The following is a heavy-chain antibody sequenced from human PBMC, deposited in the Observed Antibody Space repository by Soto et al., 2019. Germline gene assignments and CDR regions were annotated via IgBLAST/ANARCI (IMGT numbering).Heavy chain of an antibody. V-gene: IGHV1-69*02. CDR3: ARVPHDDYYDTSDYPEY. D-gene: IGHD3-22*01. CDR2: IIPILGIA. CDR1: GGSFSSHS. Sequence: ASVKVSCKASGGSFSSHSISWVRQAAGQGLEWMGRIIPILGIANFAQKFQGRVTITADTSTSAAYMELSSLRSEDTAVYYCARVPHDDYYDTSDYPEYCGQRTLVTVSS. J-gene: IGHJ1*01.